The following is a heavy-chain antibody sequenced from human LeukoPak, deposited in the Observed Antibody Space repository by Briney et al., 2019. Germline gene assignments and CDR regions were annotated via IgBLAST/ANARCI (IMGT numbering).Heavy chain of an antibody. J-gene: IGHJ4*02. V-gene: IGHV4-59*01. CDR2: IYYSGST. D-gene: IGHD6-13*01. Sequence: SETLSLTCTVSGGSISSYYWSWIRQPPGKGLEWIGYIYYSGSTNYNPSLKSRVTISVDTSKNQFSLKLSPVTAADTAVYYCARVRYQQLLDYWGQGTLVTVSS. CDR1: GGSISSYY. CDR3: ARVRYQQLLDY.